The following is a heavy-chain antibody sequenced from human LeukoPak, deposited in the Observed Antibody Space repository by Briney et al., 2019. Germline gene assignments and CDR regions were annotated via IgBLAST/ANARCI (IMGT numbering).Heavy chain of an antibody. CDR3: ARRPGYSSSWHFDY. D-gene: IGHD6-13*01. J-gene: IGHJ4*02. Sequence: SETLSLTCAVSGYSISSGYYWGWIRPPPGKGLEWIGSIYHSGSTYYNPSLKSRVTISVDTSKNQFSLKLSSVTAADTAVYYCARRPGYSSSWHFDYWGQGTLVTVSS. CDR1: GYSISSGYY. V-gene: IGHV4-38-2*01. CDR2: IYHSGST.